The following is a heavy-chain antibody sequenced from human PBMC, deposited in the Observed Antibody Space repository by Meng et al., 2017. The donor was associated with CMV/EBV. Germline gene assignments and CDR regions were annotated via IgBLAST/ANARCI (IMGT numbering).Heavy chain of an antibody. V-gene: IGHV4-39*07. CDR3: ASLAGDY. J-gene: IGHJ4*02. D-gene: IGHD3-10*01. CDR1: GDSLSSGSYS. CDR2: IYYNGST. Sequence: QLLGWGPVLVKPPESLSLTRTVSGDSLSSGSYSWGWIRQPPGKGLEWIGSIYYNGSTYYNPSLKSRVTISVDTSKNQFSLKLSSVTAADTAVYYCASLAGDYWGQGTLVTVSS.